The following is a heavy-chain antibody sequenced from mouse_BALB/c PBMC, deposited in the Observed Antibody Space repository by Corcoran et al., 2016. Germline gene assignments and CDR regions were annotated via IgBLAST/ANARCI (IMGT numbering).Heavy chain of an antibody. J-gene: IGHJ4*01. CDR3: ARGYDYAMDY. CDR2: IDPANGNT. Sequence: EVQLQQSGAELVKPGASVKLSCTAPGFNIKDTYMHWVKQRPEQGLEWIGRIDPANGNTKYDPKFQGKATITADTSSNTAYLQLSSLTSEDTAVYYCARGYDYAMDYWGQGTSVTVSS. V-gene: IGHV14-3*02. D-gene: IGHD2-14*01. CDR1: GFNIKDTY.